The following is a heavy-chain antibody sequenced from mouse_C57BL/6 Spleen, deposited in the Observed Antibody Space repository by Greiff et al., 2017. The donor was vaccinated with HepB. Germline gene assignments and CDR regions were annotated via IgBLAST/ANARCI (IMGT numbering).Heavy chain of an antibody. J-gene: IGHJ2*01. CDR1: GFTFSDYG. Sequence: EVHLVESGGGLVKPGGSLKLSCAASGFTFSDYGMHWVRQAPEKGLEWVAYISSGSSTIYYADTVKGRFTISRDNAKNTLFLQMTSLRSEDTAIYYCARNYGKNFDYWGQGTTLTVSS. CDR2: ISSGSSTI. D-gene: IGHD1-1*01. V-gene: IGHV5-17*01. CDR3: ARNYGKNFDY.